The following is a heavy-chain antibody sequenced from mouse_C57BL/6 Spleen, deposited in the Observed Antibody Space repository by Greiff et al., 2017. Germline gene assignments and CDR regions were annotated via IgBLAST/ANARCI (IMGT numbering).Heavy chain of an antibody. CDR2: IYPRSGNT. V-gene: IGHV1-81*01. D-gene: IGHD2-5*01. Sequence: QVQLKESGAELARPGASVKLSCKASGYTFTSYGISWVKQRTGQGLEWIGEIYPRSGNTYYNEKFKGKATLTADKSSSTAYMELRSLTSEDSAVYVCARSESNYDYRGQGTTLTVST. CDR1: GYTFTSYG. CDR3: ARSESNYDY. J-gene: IGHJ2*01.